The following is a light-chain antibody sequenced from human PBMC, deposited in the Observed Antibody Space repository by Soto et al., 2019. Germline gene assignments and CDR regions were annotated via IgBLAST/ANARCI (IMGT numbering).Light chain of an antibody. V-gene: IGKV3-20*01. Sequence: EVVLTQSPGTLSLSPGERATLSCRASQSVSRRYLAWYQQKPGQAPRLLIFGPSSRATGIPDRFSGSGSGTDFTLTFSSLEPEDFAVYYCLQYDTSPPRYTFGQGTKLEIK. CDR3: LQYDTSPPRYT. CDR1: QSVSRRY. CDR2: GPS. J-gene: IGKJ2*01.